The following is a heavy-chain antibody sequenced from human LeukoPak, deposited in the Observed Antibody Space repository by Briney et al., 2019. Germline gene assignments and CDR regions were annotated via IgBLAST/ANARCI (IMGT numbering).Heavy chain of an antibody. Sequence: LSLTCTVSGGSISNYYWNWVRQAPGKGLEWVSYISSRGSTRYYADSVKGRFTISRDNAKNSLYLQMNSLRAEDTAIYYCARGSYGGNYFDCWGQGTLVTVSS. V-gene: IGHV3-48*03. CDR3: ARGSYGGNYFDC. CDR1: GGSISNYY. J-gene: IGHJ4*02. CDR2: ISSRGSTR. D-gene: IGHD4-23*01.